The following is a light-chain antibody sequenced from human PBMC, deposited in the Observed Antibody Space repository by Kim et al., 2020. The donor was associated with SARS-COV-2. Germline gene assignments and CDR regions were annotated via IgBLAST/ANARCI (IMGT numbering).Light chain of an antibody. CDR3: QVWDTNTDHHV. CDR1: NIGSKS. Sequence: SYELTQPPSASVAPGETARITCGGTNIGSKSVHWYQQRPGRAPVLVIYYDRDRPSGIPARFSGSHSGNTATLTISGVEAGDEADYYCQVWDTNTDHHVFGSGTKVTVL. CDR2: YDR. V-gene: IGLV3-21*01. J-gene: IGLJ1*01.